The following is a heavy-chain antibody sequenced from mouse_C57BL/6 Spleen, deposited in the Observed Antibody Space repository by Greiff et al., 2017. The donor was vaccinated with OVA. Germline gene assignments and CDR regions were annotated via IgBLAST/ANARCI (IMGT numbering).Heavy chain of an antibody. J-gene: IGHJ2*01. Sequence: VQLKQSGPVLVKPGASVKMSCKASGYTFTDYYMNWVKQSHGKSLEWIGVINPYNGGTSYNQKFKGKATLTVDKSSSTAYMELNSLTSEDSAVYYCARIEGSHYYGSSYEDYWGQGTTLTVSS. CDR1: GYTFTDYY. CDR2: INPYNGGT. CDR3: ARIEGSHYYGSSYEDY. V-gene: IGHV1-19*01. D-gene: IGHD1-1*01.